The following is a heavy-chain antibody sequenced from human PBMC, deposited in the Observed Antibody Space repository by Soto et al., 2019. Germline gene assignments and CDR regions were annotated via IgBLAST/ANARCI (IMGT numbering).Heavy chain of an antibody. D-gene: IGHD3-9*01. CDR3: ARAVDKLFAY. V-gene: IGHV4-30-4*01. Sequence: QVHLQESGPGLVKSSQTLSLTCSVSGGSIISGDYQWSLIRQPPGKALECIGFIYYSGNTSNNPSLKSRVATSVDTSQNHFSMKVTSVTAADTAIYYCARAVDKLFAYWGRGTLVTVAS. CDR2: IYYSGNT. CDR1: GGSIISGDYQ. J-gene: IGHJ4*02.